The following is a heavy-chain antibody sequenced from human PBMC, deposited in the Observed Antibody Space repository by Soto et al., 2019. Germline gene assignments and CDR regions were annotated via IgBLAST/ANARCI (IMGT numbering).Heavy chain of an antibody. V-gene: IGHV3-30-3*01. Sequence: QVQLVESGGGVVQPGRSLRLSCAASGFTFSSYAMHWVRQAPGKGLEWVAVISYDGSNKYYADSVKGRFTISRDNSKNTRYLQMNSLRAEDTAVYYCAREVRSWGQGTLVTVSS. CDR1: GFTFSSYA. D-gene: IGHD4-17*01. CDR2: ISYDGSNK. J-gene: IGHJ5*02. CDR3: AREVRS.